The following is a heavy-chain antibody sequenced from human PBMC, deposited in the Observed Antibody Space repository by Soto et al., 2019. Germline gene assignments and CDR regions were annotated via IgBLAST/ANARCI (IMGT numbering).Heavy chain of an antibody. CDR1: GYTFTSYG. D-gene: IGHD2-15*01. CDR2: ISAYNGNT. J-gene: IGHJ5*02. Sequence: ASVKVSCKASGYTFTSYGISWVRQAPGQGLEWMGWISAYNGNTNYAQKLQGRVTMTTDTSTSTAYMELRSLRSDDTAVYYCARDRPLYCSGGSCYSGNWFDPWGQGTLVTVS. V-gene: IGHV1-18*01. CDR3: ARDRPLYCSGGSCYSGNWFDP.